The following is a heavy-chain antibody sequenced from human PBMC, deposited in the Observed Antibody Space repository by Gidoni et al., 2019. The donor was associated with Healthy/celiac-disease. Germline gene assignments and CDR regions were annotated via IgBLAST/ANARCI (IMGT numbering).Heavy chain of an antibody. V-gene: IGHV4-31*03. CDR2: IYYSGRT. J-gene: IGHJ6*03. CDR1: GGSISSGGYY. Sequence: QVQLQESGPGLVKPSQTLSLTCTVSGGSISSGGYYWRWIRQHPGKGLEWIGYIYYSGRTYYNPSLKSRVTISVDTSKNQFSLKLSSVTAADTAVYYCASLDYGDYAGGLYYYYMDVWGKGTTVTVSS. CDR3: ASLDYGDYAGGLYYYYMDV. D-gene: IGHD4-17*01.